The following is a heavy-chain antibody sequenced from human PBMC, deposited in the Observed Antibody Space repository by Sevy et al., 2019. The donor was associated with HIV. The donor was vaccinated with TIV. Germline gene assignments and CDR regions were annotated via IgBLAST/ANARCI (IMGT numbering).Heavy chain of an antibody. V-gene: IGHV3-9*01. CDR1: GFTFDDYA. CDR3: AKDYRRAQYSSSWHGVDY. J-gene: IGHJ4*02. D-gene: IGHD6-13*01. CDR2: ISWNSGSI. Sequence: GGSLRLSCAASGFTFDDYAMHWVRQAPGKGLEWVSGISWNSGSIGYADSVKGRFTISRDNAKNSLYLQMNSLRAEDTALYYCAKDYRRAQYSSSWHGVDYWGQGTLVTVSS.